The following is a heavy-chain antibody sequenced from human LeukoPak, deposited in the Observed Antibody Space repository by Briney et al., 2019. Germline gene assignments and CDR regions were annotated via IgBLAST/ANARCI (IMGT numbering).Heavy chain of an antibody. Sequence: GGSLRLSCAASGFTFSSYGMHWVRQAPGKGLEWVAVIWYGGSNKYYADSVKGRFTISRDNSKNTLYLQMNSLRAEDTAVYYCARGVSIVGATSSDFDYWGQGTLVTVSS. CDR1: GFTFSSYG. CDR3: ARGVSIVGATSSDFDY. D-gene: IGHD1-26*01. CDR2: IWYGGSNK. V-gene: IGHV3-33*01. J-gene: IGHJ4*02.